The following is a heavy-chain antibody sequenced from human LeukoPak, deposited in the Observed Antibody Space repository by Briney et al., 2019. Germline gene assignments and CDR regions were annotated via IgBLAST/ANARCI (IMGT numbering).Heavy chain of an antibody. CDR3: ARNERTPGYYYFDY. J-gene: IGHJ4*02. D-gene: IGHD3-22*01. CDR1: GFTFSSYE. CDR2: ISSSGSTI. V-gene: IGHV3-48*03. Sequence: GGSLRLSCAASGFTFSSYEMNWVRQAPGKGLEWVSYISSSGSTIYYADSVKGRFTISRDNAKNSLYLQMNSLRAEDTAVYYCARNERTPGYYYFDYWGQGTLVTVSS.